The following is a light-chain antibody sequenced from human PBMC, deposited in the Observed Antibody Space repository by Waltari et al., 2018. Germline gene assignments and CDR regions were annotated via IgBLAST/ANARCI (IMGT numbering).Light chain of an antibody. CDR1: QDISND. J-gene: IGKJ5*01. V-gene: IGKV1-33*01. CDR3: QQYDNLPIT. CDR2: DAS. Sequence: DIQMTQSPSSLSASVGDRVTITCQASQDISNDLNWFQQKPGKAPQLLIYDASNLETGVPSRFSGSGSGTDFTFTISSLQHEDIATYYCQQYDNLPITFGQGTRLEIK.